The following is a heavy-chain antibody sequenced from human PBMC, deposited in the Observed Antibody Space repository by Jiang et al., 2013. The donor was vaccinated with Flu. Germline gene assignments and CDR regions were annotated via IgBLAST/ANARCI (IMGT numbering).Heavy chain of an antibody. CDR3: AKEPASAGTDYFAH. V-gene: IGHV3-23*04. Sequence: VQLVESGGGLVQPGGSLRLSCAASGFTFSNYAMTWVRQTPGKGLDWVSGISGGGGNRNYADSVKGRFTISRDNSKNTLYLQMSSLRAEDTAVYYCAKEPASAGTDYFAHWGQGILVTASS. D-gene: IGHD6-13*01. J-gene: IGHJ4*02. CDR2: ISGGGGNR. CDR1: GFTFSNYA.